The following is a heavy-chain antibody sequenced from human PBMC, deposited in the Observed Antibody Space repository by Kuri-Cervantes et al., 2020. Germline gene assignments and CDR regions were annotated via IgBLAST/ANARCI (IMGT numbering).Heavy chain of an antibody. CDR2: ISYDGSNK. D-gene: IGHD2-2*01. J-gene: IGHJ4*02. Sequence: GESLKISCAASGFTFSSYAMHWVRQAPGKGLEWVAVISYDGSNKYYADSVKGRFTISRDNAKNSLYLQMNSLRAEDTAVYYCARSGYCNTTICYFYSDLWGQGTLVTVSS. V-gene: IGHV3-30-3*01. CDR1: GFTFSSYA. CDR3: ARSGYCNTTICYFYSDL.